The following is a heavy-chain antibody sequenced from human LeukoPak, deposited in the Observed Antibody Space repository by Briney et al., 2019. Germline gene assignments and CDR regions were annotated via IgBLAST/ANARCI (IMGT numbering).Heavy chain of an antibody. CDR3: ARGIIGVLGGYYYYQYMDV. CDR1: GFTFSNYE. J-gene: IGHJ6*03. D-gene: IGHD1-26*01. Sequence: GGSLRLSCAASGFTFSNYEMNWVRQAPGKGLEWISHISNFGDIIHYADSVEGRFTISRDNDKNSIYLQMNSLRAEDTAVYFCARGIIGVLGGYYYYQYMDVWGNGTTVTVSS. V-gene: IGHV3-48*03. CDR2: ISNFGDII.